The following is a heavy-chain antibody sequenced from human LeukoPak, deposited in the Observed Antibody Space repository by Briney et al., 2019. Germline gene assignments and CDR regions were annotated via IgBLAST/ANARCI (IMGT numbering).Heavy chain of an antibody. J-gene: IGHJ5*02. D-gene: IGHD1-7*01. Sequence: SETLSLTCTVSGGSISSYYWSWIRQPPGKGLEWIGYISYGGSTNYNPSLKSRVSISVETSKNQFSLKLSSVTAADTAVYYCARGNWNYASFWFDPWGQGTLVTVSS. CDR1: GGSISSYY. V-gene: IGHV4-59*01. CDR3: ARGNWNYASFWFDP. CDR2: ISYGGST.